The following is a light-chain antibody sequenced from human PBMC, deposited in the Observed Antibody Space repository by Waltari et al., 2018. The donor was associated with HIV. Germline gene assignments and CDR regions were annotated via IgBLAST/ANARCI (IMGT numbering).Light chain of an antibody. CDR3: AAWDDSLNGM. J-gene: IGLJ3*02. CDR2: TKD. Sequence: QSVLPQPPSVSGTPGQNVTISCSGSSSNIGSNIVNWYQQLPGAAPKLLIYTKDQRPSGVPDLFSGSKSGTSASLAISGLQSADEADYYCAAWDDSLNGMFGGGTKLTVL. CDR1: SSNIGSNI. V-gene: IGLV1-44*01.